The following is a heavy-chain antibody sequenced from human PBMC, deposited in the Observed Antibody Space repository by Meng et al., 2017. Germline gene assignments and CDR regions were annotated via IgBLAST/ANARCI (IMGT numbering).Heavy chain of an antibody. CDR1: GFSLRNARIG. CDR2: IFSHDEK. CDR3: ARIQGGPSGYCSGGSCYLNWFDP. D-gene: IGHD2-15*01. V-gene: IGHV2-26*01. J-gene: IGHJ5*02. Sequence: SGPTLVKPTETLTLTCTVSGFSLRNARIGVSWIRHPPGKALEWLAHIFSHDEKSYSTSLKSRLTISKDTCNSQVVLTMTNMDPVDTAKYYCARIQGGPSGYCSGGSCYLNWFDPWGQGTLVTVSS.